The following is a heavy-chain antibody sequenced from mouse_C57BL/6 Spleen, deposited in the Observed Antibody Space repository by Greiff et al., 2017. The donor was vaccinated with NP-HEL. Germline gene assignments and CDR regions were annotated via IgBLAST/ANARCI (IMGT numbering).Heavy chain of an antibody. CDR1: GFTFSSYA. V-gene: IGHV5-9-1*02. J-gene: IGHJ4*01. CDR3: TRGGMDAMDY. D-gene: IGHD2-3*01. CDR2: ISSGGDYI. Sequence: DVMLVESGEGLVKPGGSLKLSCAASGFTFSSYAMSWVRQTPEKRLEWVAYISSGGDYIYYADTVKGRFTISRDNARNTLYLQMSSLKSEDTDMYYCTRGGMDAMDYWGQGTSVTVSS.